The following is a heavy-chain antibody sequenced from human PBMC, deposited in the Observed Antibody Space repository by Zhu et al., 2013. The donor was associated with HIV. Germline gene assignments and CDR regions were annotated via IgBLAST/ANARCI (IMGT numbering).Heavy chain of an antibody. CDR1: GYTFTGYY. J-gene: IGHJ3*02. D-gene: IGHD2-2*01. CDR3: ARDLQPVATVWSYAFDI. V-gene: IGHV1-2*02. Sequence: QVQLVQSGAGVKKPGASVKVSCKASGYTFTGYYIHWVRQAPGQGLEWMGWINPNSGGTNYAQKFQGRVTMTRDTSISTAYMELSRLRSDDTAVYYCARDLQPVATVWSYAFDIWGQGTMVTVSS. CDR2: INPNSGGT.